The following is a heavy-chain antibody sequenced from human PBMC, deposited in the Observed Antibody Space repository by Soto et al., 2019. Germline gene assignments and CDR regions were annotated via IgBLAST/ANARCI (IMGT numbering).Heavy chain of an antibody. J-gene: IGHJ4*02. V-gene: IGHV3-30*03. CDR1: GFPFTSDG. CDR3: VGGQFYFDY. D-gene: IGHD3-10*01. Sequence: QVQLVESGGGVVQPGRSLRLSCAASGFPFTSDGMHRVREGPGKRLEWLAVISYDGTNKFYADSVKGRFTISRDNSKNTLYLQMNSLRPEDTALSYCVGGQFYFDYRGQGTLVIVSS. CDR2: ISYDGTNK.